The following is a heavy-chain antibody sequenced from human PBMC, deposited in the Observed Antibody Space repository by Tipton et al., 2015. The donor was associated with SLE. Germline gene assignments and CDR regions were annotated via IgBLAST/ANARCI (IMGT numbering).Heavy chain of an antibody. CDR1: GGSFSGYY. CDR3: ARHCYEIVVVPAATLYGGWFDP. J-gene: IGHJ5*02. V-gene: IGHV4-34*01. D-gene: IGHD2-2*01. Sequence: TLSLTCAVYGGSFSGYYWSWIRQPPGKGLEWIGEINHSGSTNYSPSLKSRVTISVDTSKNQFSLKLSSVTAADTAVYYCARHCYEIVVVPAATLYGGWFDPWGQGTLVTVSS. CDR2: INHSGST.